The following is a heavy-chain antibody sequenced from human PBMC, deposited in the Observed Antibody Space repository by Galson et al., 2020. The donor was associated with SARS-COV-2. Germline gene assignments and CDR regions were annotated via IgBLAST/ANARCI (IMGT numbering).Heavy chain of an antibody. Sequence: ASVKVSCTPSGYTFTAYSIHWVRQTPGQGLEWMGWINPNTGGTNYAQKFQGWVTMTRDTSISTAYMALSRLKADDTAVYYCARETEMATFNYFDYWGQGTLVTVSS. CDR2: INPNTGGT. CDR3: ARETEMATFNYFDY. D-gene: IGHD5-12*01. J-gene: IGHJ4*02. V-gene: IGHV1-2*04. CDR1: GYTFTAYS.